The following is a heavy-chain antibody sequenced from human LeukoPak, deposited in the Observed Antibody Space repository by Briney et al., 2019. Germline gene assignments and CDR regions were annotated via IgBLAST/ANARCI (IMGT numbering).Heavy chain of an antibody. D-gene: IGHD3-9*01. CDR1: GYSISSGYY. CDR2: IYHSGST. Sequence: SETLSLTCTVSGYSISSGYYWGWIRQPPGKGLGWIGSIYHSGSTYYNPSLKSRVTLSVDTSKNQFSLKLSSVTAANTAVYYCARASHRSHDTIYGMDVWGQGTTVIVSS. V-gene: IGHV4-38-2*02. J-gene: IGHJ6*02. CDR3: ARASHRSHDTIYGMDV.